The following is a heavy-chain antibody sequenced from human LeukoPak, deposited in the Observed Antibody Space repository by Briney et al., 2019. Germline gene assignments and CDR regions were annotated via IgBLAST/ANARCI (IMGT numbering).Heavy chain of an antibody. CDR2: IYHGGAA. D-gene: IGHD3-10*01. J-gene: IGHJ4*02. Sequence: SETLSLTCAVSGASIGSETWWNWVRQPPGKGLEWIGEIYHGGAANYNPSLKNRVIISLDKSKNQFFLELTSVTAADTAVYYCAKHGSGSYQGYWGQGTLVTVSS. CDR3: AKHGSGSYQGY. V-gene: IGHV4-4*02. CDR1: GASIGSETW.